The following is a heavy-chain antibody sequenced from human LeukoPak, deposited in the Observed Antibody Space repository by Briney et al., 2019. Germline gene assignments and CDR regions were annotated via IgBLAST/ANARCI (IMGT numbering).Heavy chain of an antibody. CDR2: ISYDGSNK. J-gene: IGHJ4*02. CDR3: AKRLSRYSYGFLPDY. D-gene: IGHD5-18*01. V-gene: IGHV3-30*18. CDR1: GFTFSSYG. Sequence: PGGSLRLSCAASGFTFSSYGMHWVRWAPGKGLEWVAVISYDGSNKYYADSVKGRFTISRDNSKNTLYLQMNSLRAEDTAVYYCAKRLSRYSYGFLPDYWGQGTLVTVSS.